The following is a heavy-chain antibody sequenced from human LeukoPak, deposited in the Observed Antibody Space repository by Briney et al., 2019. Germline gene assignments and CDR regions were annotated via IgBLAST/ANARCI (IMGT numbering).Heavy chain of an antibody. V-gene: IGHV3-23*01. CDR2: IIDSGNSL. Sequence: GGSLRLSCAASGFTFSSYAMHWVRQAPGKGLEWVSTIIDSGNSLYYADSVEGRFTISRDNSKNTLYLQMNSLRAGDTAVYYCAKDRIFSGSYGVFDSWGQGTLVTVSS. D-gene: IGHD1-26*01. CDR3: AKDRIFSGSYGVFDS. J-gene: IGHJ4*02. CDR1: GFTFSSYA.